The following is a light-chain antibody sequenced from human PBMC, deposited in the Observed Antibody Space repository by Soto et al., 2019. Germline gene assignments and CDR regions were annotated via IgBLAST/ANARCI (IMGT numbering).Light chain of an antibody. Sequence: EVVMTQSPATLSVSPGDTATLSCRASQGVSSNLAWYQQKSGQAPRLLIYGASTRATGIPARFSGSGSGTDFTLTISSLEPEDFAVYYCQQRSNWPPITFGQGTRLEIK. CDR1: QGVSSN. V-gene: IGKV3-15*01. J-gene: IGKJ5*01. CDR2: GAS. CDR3: QQRSNWPPIT.